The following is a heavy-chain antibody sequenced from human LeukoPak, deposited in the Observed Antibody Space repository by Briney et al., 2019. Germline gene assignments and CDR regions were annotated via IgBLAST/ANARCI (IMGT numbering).Heavy chain of an antibody. CDR1: GFTFSSYG. Sequence: GGSLRLSCAASGFTFSSYGKHWVRQAPGKGLEWVAVISYDGSNKYYADSVKGRFTISRDNSKNTLYLQMNSLRAEDTAVYYCAKGDGRQWLARHAFDIWGQGTMVTVSS. CDR3: AKGDGRQWLARHAFDI. J-gene: IGHJ3*02. V-gene: IGHV3-30*18. CDR2: ISYDGSNK. D-gene: IGHD6-19*01.